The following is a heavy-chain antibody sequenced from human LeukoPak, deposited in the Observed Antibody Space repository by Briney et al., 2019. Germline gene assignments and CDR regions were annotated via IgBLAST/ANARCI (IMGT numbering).Heavy chain of an antibody. CDR1: GFTFSSYW. CDR3: ARVSRDGYYYYYYMDV. D-gene: IGHD5-24*01. V-gene: IGHV3-7*01. CDR2: IKQDGSEK. Sequence: GGSLRLSCAAAGFTFSSYWMSWVRQAPGKGLEWVANIKQDGSEKYYVDSVKGRFTISRDNAKNSLYLQMNSLRAEDTAVYYCARVSRDGYYYYYYMDVWGKGTTVTGSS. J-gene: IGHJ6*03.